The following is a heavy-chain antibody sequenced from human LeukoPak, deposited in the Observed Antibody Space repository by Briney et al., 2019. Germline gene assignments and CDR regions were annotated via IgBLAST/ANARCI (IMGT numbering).Heavy chain of an antibody. D-gene: IGHD1-1*01. Sequence: ASVKLSSTASGYTFNSYGISWVRQAPGQGLEWMGWISAYNANTNYAQKLQGRITMTTDTSTSTSHMELRGLTSDDTAAYYCTRFTSLDVYAFDIWGQGTMVTVSS. V-gene: IGHV1-18*01. CDR3: TRFTSLDVYAFDI. J-gene: IGHJ3*02. CDR1: GYTFNSYG. CDR2: ISAYNANT.